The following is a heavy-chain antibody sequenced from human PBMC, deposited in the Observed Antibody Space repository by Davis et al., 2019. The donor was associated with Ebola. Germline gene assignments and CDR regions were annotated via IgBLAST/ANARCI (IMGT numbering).Heavy chain of an antibody. Sequence: SGPTLVKPTETLTLTCTVSGFSLSDKTLGVTWIRQPPGKALEWIAHLFSNDEESFNPSLQSRLIIAKDTSKSQVILIMTNMHPVDTATYTCAQTTSKYASDWPTFTSWGQGTLVTVSS. V-gene: IGHV2-26*01. CDR2: LFSNDEE. J-gene: IGHJ5*02. D-gene: IGHD2-2*01. CDR3: AQTTSKYASDWPTFTS. CDR1: GFSLSDKTLG.